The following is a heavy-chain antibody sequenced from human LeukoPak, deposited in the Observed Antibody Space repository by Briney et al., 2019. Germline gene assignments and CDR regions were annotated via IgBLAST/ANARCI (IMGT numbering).Heavy chain of an antibody. CDR1: GYTFTGYY. D-gene: IGHD1-26*01. Sequence: GASVKVSCKASGYTFTGYYMHWVRQAPGQGLEWMGWINPNSGGTNYAQTFQGRVTMTRDTSISTAYMELSRLRSDDTAVYYCARDLVGATDYWGQGTLVTVSS. CDR2: INPNSGGT. V-gene: IGHV1-2*02. CDR3: ARDLVGATDY. J-gene: IGHJ4*02.